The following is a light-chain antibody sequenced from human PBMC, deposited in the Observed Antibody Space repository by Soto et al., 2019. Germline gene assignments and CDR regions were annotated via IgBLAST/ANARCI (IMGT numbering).Light chain of an antibody. V-gene: IGLV2-14*01. J-gene: IGLJ6*01. CDR1: MRDVGAYNL. CDR2: EVR. Sequence: QSALTQPASVSGSAGQSITISCSGTMRDVGAYNLVSWYQQHPGTAPKLIIYEVRNRPSGISSRFSGSRSGNTASLTISGLQSEDEGDYHCSAYTARRTLVFGGGTKVTVL. CDR3: SAYTARRTLV.